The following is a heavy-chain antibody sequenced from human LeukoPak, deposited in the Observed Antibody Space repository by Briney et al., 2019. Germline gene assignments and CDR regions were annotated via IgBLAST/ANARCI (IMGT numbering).Heavy chain of an antibody. J-gene: IGHJ1*01. V-gene: IGHV3-48*02. D-gene: IGHD2-21*01. CDR1: GFTFSSYS. CDR3: ARDSCGGDCYYAEYFQH. CDR2: ISSSSSTI. Sequence: PGGSLRLSCAASGFTFSSYSMNWVRHAPGKGLEWVSYISSSSSTIYYADSVKGRFTISRDNAKNSLYLQMNSLRDEDTAVYYCARDSCGGDCYYAEYFQHWGQGTLVTVSS.